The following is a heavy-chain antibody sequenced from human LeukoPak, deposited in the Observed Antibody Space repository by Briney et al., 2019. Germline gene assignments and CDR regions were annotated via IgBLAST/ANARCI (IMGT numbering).Heavy chain of an antibody. Sequence: PGGSLRLSCAVSGFTFRDAAMTWVRQAPGKGLEWVSLISSSGNNAYYADSVKGRFTISRDNSKNTVYLQMNSLRAEDTAVYYCAKHGRVVAGPWFDPWGQGTLVTVSS. CDR3: AKHGRVVAGPWFDP. CDR1: GFTFRDAA. V-gene: IGHV3-23*01. D-gene: IGHD6-19*01. J-gene: IGHJ5*02. CDR2: ISSSGNNA.